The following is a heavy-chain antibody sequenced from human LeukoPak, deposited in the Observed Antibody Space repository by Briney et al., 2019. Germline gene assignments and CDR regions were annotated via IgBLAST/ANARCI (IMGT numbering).Heavy chain of an antibody. CDR3: ARDRYSGSYYLDY. D-gene: IGHD1-26*01. Sequence: GGSLRLSCTTSGFTFSNYWMSWVRQAPGKGLEWVSYISSSGNTIFYADSVKGRFTISRDNAKNSLYLQMNSLRAEDTAVYYCARDRYSGSYYLDYWGQGTLVTVSS. CDR2: ISSSGNTI. CDR1: GFTFSNYW. V-gene: IGHV3-11*04. J-gene: IGHJ4*02.